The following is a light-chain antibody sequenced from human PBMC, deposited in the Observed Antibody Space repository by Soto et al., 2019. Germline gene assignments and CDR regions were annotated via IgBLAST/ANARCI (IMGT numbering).Light chain of an antibody. CDR3: QQYDNSIT. V-gene: IGKV3-20*01. J-gene: IGKJ5*01. Sequence: EIVLTQSPGTLSLSPGETATLSCRASQSLSSNNLAWYHQKPGQTPRLLIYGASSRATGIPDRFSGSVSGTDFTLTISGLEPEDFAVYYCQQYDNSITFGQGTRLEIE. CDR2: GAS. CDR1: QSLSSNN.